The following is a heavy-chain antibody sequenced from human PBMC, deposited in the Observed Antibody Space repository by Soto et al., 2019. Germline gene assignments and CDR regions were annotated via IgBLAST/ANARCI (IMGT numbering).Heavy chain of an antibody. CDR2: IIPISGTA. CDR1: GGTFSSYA. CDR3: ARSQGSSTSLEIYYYYYYGMDV. V-gene: IGHV1-69*01. J-gene: IGHJ6*02. Sequence: QVPLVQSEAEVKKPGSSVKVSCKASGGTFSSYAISWVRQAPGQGLEWMGGIIPISGTANYAQKFQGRVTITADESTSTAYMELSSLRSEDTAVYYCARSQGSSTSLEIYYYYYYGMDVWGQGTTVTVSS. D-gene: IGHD2-2*01.